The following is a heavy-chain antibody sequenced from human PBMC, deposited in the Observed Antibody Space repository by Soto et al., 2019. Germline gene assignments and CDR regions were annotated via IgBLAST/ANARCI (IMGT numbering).Heavy chain of an antibody. CDR3: ARDLSVGAPTR. CDR2: ISSSSSYI. V-gene: IGHV3-21*01. D-gene: IGHD1-26*01. J-gene: IGHJ4*02. CDR1: GFTFSSYS. Sequence: VGSLRLSCAASGFTFSSYSMNWVRQAPGKGLEWVSSISSSSSYIYYADSVKGRFTISRDNAKNSLYLQMNSLRAEDTAVYYCARDLSVGAPTRWGQGTLVTVSS.